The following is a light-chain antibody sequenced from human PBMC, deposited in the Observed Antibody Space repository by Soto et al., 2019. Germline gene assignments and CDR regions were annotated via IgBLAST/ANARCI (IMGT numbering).Light chain of an antibody. CDR3: QQYGSSPRT. V-gene: IGKV3-20*01. Sequence: EIVLTQSPGTLYLSPGERATLSCRASQRVSSNYLAWYQQKPGQAPRLLIYGASSRATCIPDRFSGSGSGTDFTLTISRLEPEDFAVYYCQQYGSSPRTFGQGTKVEIK. CDR2: GAS. CDR1: QRVSSNY. J-gene: IGKJ1*01.